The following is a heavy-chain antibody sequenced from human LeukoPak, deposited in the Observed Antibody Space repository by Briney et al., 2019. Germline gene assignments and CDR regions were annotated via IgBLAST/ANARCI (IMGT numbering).Heavy chain of an antibody. V-gene: IGHV3-48*04. CDR1: GFTFSTYS. CDR3: AREGSVADDFDY. Sequence: PPGGSLRLSCAASGFTFSTYSMNWVRQAPGKGLEWVSYISTSSGTMYYADSVKGRFTISRDNAQNSLYLQMNSLTAEDTAVYYCAREGSVADDFDYWGQGTLVTVSS. CDR2: ISTSSGTM. J-gene: IGHJ4*02.